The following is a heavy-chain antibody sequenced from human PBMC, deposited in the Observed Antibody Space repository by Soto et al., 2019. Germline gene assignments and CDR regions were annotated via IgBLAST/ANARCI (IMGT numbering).Heavy chain of an antibody. CDR3: ASRYEFWSGYYTRGFDY. CDR1: GFTFSSYS. V-gene: IGHV3-21*01. D-gene: IGHD3-3*01. Sequence: EVQLVESGGGLVKPGGSLRLSCAASGFTFSSYSMNWVRQAPGKGLEWVSSISSSSSYIYYADSVKGRLTISRDNAKNSLYLQMNSLRAEDTAVYYCASRYEFWSGYYTRGFDYWGQGTLVTVSS. CDR2: ISSSSSYI. J-gene: IGHJ4*02.